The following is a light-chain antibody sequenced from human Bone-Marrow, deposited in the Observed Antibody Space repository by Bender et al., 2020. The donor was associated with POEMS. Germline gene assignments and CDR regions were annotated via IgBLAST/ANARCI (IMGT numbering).Light chain of an antibody. CDR1: STDVGISNY. J-gene: IGLJ1*01. CDR3: CSYAGDYTYV. V-gene: IGLV2-11*01. Sequence: QSALTQPRSVSGPPGQSVAISCTGTSTDVGISNYVSWYRQHPGRAPKLIISEVHKGPSGVSSRFSGSKSGNTASLTISGLQAEDEADYYCCSYAGDYTYVFGSGTKVTVL. CDR2: EVH.